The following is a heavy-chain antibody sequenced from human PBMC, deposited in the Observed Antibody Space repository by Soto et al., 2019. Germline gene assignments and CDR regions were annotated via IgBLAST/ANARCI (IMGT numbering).Heavy chain of an antibody. CDR2: VSKSDYT. D-gene: IGHD2-2*01. Sequence: GGSLRLSCAVSGFYFNNYGISWVRQPPGKGLEWVSSVSKSDYTYYSDSVRGRFTISRDNAKNSVSLQMNSLRAEDTTVYYCAREDSIIIPAVSDFWGQGTLVTVSS. J-gene: IGHJ4*02. CDR3: AREDSIIIPAVSDF. V-gene: IGHV3-21*01. CDR1: GFYFNNYG.